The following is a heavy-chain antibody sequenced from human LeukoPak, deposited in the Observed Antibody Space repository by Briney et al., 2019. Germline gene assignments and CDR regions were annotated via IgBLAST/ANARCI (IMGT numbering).Heavy chain of an antibody. Sequence: GGSLRLSCAASGFTFDDYGMSWVRQAPGKGLEWVSGINWNGGSTGYADSVKGRFTISRDNSKNTLYLQMNSLRAEDTAVYYCATSFLRDLYYFDYWGQGTLVTVSS. V-gene: IGHV3-20*04. CDR1: GFTFDDYG. CDR3: ATSFLRDLYYFDY. CDR2: INWNGGST. D-gene: IGHD2-2*01. J-gene: IGHJ4*02.